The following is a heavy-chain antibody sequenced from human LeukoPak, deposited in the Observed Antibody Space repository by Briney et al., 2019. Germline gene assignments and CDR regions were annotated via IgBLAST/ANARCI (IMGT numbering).Heavy chain of an antibody. CDR2: IYYSGST. CDR1: GGSISSSSYC. CDR3: ARPRSLAVAGTWFDP. V-gene: IGHV4-39*01. J-gene: IGHJ5*02. Sequence: SETLSLTCTVSGGSISSSSYCWGWIRQPPGKGLEWIGSIYYSGSTYYNPSLKSRVTIPVDTSKNQFSLKLSSVTAADTAVYYCARPRSLAVAGTWFDPWGQGTLVTVSS. D-gene: IGHD6-19*01.